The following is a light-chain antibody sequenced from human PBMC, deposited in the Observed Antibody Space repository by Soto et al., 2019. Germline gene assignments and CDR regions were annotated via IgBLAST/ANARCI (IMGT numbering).Light chain of an antibody. V-gene: IGKV3-20*01. CDR3: QQYTDWPLT. CDR1: QSVTSTY. J-gene: IGKJ1*01. Sequence: VLTQSPGTLSLSPGESTTLSCRASQSVTSTYLAWYQQKPGQAPRLLIYGVSSRATGVPDRFSGSGSGADFTLTISRLEPEDFAVYYCQQYTDWPLTFGQGTKVDIK. CDR2: GVS.